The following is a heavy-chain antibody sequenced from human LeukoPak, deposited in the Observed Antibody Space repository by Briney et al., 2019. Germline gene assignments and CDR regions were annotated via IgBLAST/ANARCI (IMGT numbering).Heavy chain of an antibody. CDR3: ARGAYSRYDFWSGYGVGAFDI. Sequence: GGSLRLSCAASGFTFNSYDMHWVRQAPGKGLEWVAFIRYDGNIKYFADSVKGRFTISRDTSKNTLYLQMNSLRAEDTAVYYCARGAYSRYDFWSGYGVGAFDIWGQGTMVTVSS. CDR2: IRYDGNIK. V-gene: IGHV3-30*02. D-gene: IGHD3-3*01. J-gene: IGHJ3*02. CDR1: GFTFNSYD.